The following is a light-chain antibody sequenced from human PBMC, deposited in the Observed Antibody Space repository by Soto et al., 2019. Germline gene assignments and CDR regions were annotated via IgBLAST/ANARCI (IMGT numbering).Light chain of an antibody. J-gene: IGLJ1*01. CDR2: DVS. CDR3: TSSTPSSTYV. V-gene: IGLV2-14*03. CDR1: ISDVSGYDY. Sequence: QSALTQPASVSGSPGQSITISCTGTISDVSGYDYVSWYQHYPGKAPKLLIYDVSNRPSGVSDRFSGSKSGNTASLTISGLQAEDEADYYCTSSTPSSTYVFGTGTKVT.